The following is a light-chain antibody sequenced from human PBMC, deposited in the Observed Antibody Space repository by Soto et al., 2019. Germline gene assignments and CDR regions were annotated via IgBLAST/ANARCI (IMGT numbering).Light chain of an antibody. V-gene: IGKV3-11*01. CDR3: QQRSNWPPIT. Sequence: EIVLTQSPATLSLSPGERATLXXRASQSVSSYLAWYQQKPGQAPRLVXYDASNRATGIPARFSGSGSGTDFTLTISSLEPEDFAVYYCQQRSNWPPITFGQGTRLDIK. CDR1: QSVSSY. J-gene: IGKJ5*01. CDR2: DAS.